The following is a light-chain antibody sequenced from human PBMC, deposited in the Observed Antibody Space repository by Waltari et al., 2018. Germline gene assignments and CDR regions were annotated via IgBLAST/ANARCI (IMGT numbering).Light chain of an antibody. CDR2: LTS. J-gene: IGKJ2*01. CDR1: QSLLHSNGYYY. V-gene: IGKV2-28*01. Sequence: DIVMTQSPLSLSVTPGEPASISCRSSQSLLHSNGYYYLDWYLQKPGKSPQLLMYLTSHRASGAPDRFSGSGSGTDVTLKISRVEAEDVGVYYCMQPLQSPRTFGQGTKLEIK. CDR3: MQPLQSPRT.